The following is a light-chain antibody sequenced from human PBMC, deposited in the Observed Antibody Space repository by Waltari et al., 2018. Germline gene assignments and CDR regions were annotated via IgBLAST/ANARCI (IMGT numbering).Light chain of an antibody. J-gene: IGLJ3*02. CDR1: SGSVSTTSY. CDR2: KGS. CDR3: SLYMGSGIWV. Sequence: QTVVTQEPSLSVSPGGTVTLTCALTSGSVSTTSYASWYQQTPGQPPRTLVYKGSSRSSGVPDHFSGSILGNKAALTITGAQADDESNYYCSLYMGSGIWVFGGGTKLTVL. V-gene: IGLV8-61*01.